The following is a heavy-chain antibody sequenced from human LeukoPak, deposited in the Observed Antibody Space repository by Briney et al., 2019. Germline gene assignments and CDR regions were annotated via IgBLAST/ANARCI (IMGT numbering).Heavy chain of an antibody. J-gene: IGHJ4*02. CDR3: ARDLPVVGAPGFGY. D-gene: IGHD1-26*01. Sequence: GGSLRLSCVASGFTFSNYWLSWVRQAPGKGLEWLANIKQDGSERLYVDSVKDRFTISRDNAKNSLYLQMNSLRVEDTAVYYCARDLPVVGAPGFGYWGQGTLVTVSS. CDR2: IKQDGSER. V-gene: IGHV3-7*01. CDR1: GFTFSNYW.